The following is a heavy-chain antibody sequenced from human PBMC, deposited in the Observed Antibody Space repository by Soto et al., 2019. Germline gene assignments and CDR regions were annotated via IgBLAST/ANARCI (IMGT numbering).Heavy chain of an antibody. J-gene: IGHJ4*02. CDR3: ARVMAAGTRGWGVFDY. V-gene: IGHV1-2*04. CDR2: INPNSGGT. CDR1: GYTFTGYY. Sequence: QVQLVQSGAEVKKPGASVKVSCKASGYTFTGYYIHWVRQAPGQGLEWMGWINPNSGGTNYAQKFQGWVTMTRDTSISTAYMELSRLRSDDTAVYYCARVMAAGTRGWGVFDYWGQGTLVTVSS. D-gene: IGHD6-13*01.